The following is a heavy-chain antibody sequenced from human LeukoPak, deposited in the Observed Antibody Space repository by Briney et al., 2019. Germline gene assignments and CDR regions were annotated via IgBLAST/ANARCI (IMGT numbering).Heavy chain of an antibody. CDR2: ISSSGSTI. J-gene: IGHJ6*04. V-gene: IGHV3-48*04. Sequence: GGSLRLSCAASGFTFSSYSMNWVRQAPGKGLERVSHISSSGSTIYYADSVKGRFTISRDNAKNSLYLQMNSLRAEDTAVYYCAELGITMIGGVWGKGTTVTISS. CDR1: GFTFSSYS. D-gene: IGHD3-10*02. CDR3: AELGITMIGGV.